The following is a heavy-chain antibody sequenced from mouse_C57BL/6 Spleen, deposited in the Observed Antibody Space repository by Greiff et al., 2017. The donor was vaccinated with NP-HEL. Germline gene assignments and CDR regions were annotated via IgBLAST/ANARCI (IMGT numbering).Heavy chain of an antibody. CDR2: IDPSDSET. J-gene: IGHJ2*01. CDR3: ARLGYYGRGDY. Sequence: VQLQQSGAELVRPGSSVKLSCKASGYTFTSYWMHWVKQRPIQGLEWIGNIDPSDSETHYNQKFKDKATLTVDKSSSTAYMQLSSLTSEDSAVYYCARLGYYGRGDYWGQGTTLTVSS. D-gene: IGHD1-1*01. V-gene: IGHV1-52*01. CDR1: GYTFTSYW.